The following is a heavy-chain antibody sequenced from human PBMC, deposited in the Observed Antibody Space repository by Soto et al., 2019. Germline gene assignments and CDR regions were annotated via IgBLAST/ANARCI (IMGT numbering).Heavy chain of an antibody. CDR1: GFTFSSYA. CDR3: ARDDCSGGSCYSSGNY. Sequence: QVQLVESGGGVVQPGRSLRLSCAASGFTFSSYAMHWVRQAPGKGLEWVAVISYDGSNKYYADSVKGRFTISRDNSKNTLYLQMKSLRAEDTAVYYCARDDCSGGSCYSSGNYWGQGTLFTVSS. J-gene: IGHJ4*02. V-gene: IGHV3-30-3*01. CDR2: ISYDGSNK. D-gene: IGHD2-15*01.